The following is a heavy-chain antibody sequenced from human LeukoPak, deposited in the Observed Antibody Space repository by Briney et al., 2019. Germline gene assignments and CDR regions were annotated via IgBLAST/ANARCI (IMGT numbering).Heavy chain of an antibody. Sequence: GGSLRLSCAVSGFTVSSSYMSWVRQAPGKGLEWVSVIYSGGYTYYADSVKGRFTISRDNSKNTLCLQMDSLRPEDTAVYYCARDRHSRNRVGEVYYFDYWGQGTLVTVSS. CDR1: GFTVSSSY. CDR2: IYSGGYT. J-gene: IGHJ4*02. CDR3: ARDRHSRNRVGEVYYFDY. V-gene: IGHV3-66*02. D-gene: IGHD3-16*01.